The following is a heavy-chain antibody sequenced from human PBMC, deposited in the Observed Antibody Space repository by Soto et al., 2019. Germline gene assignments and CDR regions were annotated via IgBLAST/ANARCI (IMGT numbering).Heavy chain of an antibody. Sequence: QVQLVQSGAEVKKPGASVKLSCKASGYTFTNYYMHWIRQAPGQGLEWMAIINPTGGSTFYGQRFQGRVTTTRDTSTSTVYLELNSLRSDDTAVYYCARGRYPSGTYNYYFDFWGQGTLVTVSS. V-gene: IGHV1-46*01. CDR1: GYTFTNYY. D-gene: IGHD3-10*01. CDR2: INPTGGST. J-gene: IGHJ4*02. CDR3: ARGRYPSGTYNYYFDF.